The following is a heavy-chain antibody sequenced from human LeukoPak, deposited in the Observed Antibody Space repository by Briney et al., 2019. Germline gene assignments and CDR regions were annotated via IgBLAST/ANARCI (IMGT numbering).Heavy chain of an antibody. CDR1: GFTFSSYA. Sequence: GGPLRLSCAASGFTFSSYAMSWVRQAPGKGLEWVSAISGSGGSTYYADSVKGRFTISRDNAKNSLYLQIDSLSVEDTAVYYCARMGIAAAGVDYWGQGTLVTVSS. CDR2: ISGSGGST. J-gene: IGHJ4*02. V-gene: IGHV3-23*01. D-gene: IGHD6-13*01. CDR3: ARMGIAAAGVDY.